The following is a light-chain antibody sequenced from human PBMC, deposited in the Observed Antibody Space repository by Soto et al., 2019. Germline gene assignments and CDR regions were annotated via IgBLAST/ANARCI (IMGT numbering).Light chain of an antibody. CDR3: TSYTSSDTLV. CDR2: EVS. CDR1: SGDVGGYNY. Sequence: QAVLTQPASVSGSPGQSITIFCTGTSGDVGGYNYVSWYQHHPGRAPKILIYEVSSRPSWISNRFTGAKSGNTASLTISGLQTEDEDDYYCTSYTSSDTLVFGTGTKVTV. J-gene: IGLJ1*01. V-gene: IGLV2-14*01.